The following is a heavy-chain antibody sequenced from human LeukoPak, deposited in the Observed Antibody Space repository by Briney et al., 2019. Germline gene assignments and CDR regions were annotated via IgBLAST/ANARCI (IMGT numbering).Heavy chain of an antibody. J-gene: IGHJ6*02. D-gene: IGHD3-22*01. CDR2: IRSKVNNYAT. CDR1: GFIFSDSA. CDR3: ARSPKYYDSLGYNGMDV. V-gene: IGHV3-73*01. Sequence: GGSLKLSCAASGFIFSDSAMHWVRQASGKGLEWVGRIRSKVNNYATAYAASVKGRFTISRDDSKNTAYLQMNSLKTEDTAVYYCARSPKYYDSLGYNGMDVWGQGTSVTVSS.